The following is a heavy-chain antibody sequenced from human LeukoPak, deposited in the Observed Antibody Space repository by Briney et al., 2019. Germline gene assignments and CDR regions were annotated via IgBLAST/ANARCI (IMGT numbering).Heavy chain of an antibody. D-gene: IGHD1-26*01. J-gene: IGHJ4*02. V-gene: IGHV3-23*01. CDR1: GLSFGVYA. CDR2: FGGSGGGP. CDR3: AKARGATVNDPADY. Sequence: GGSIGFSFGACGLSFGVYAIYLVRQALSKGLEWVSSFGGSGGGPWHAASVKGRFSISRDNSKNTLYLQMSSLSDEDTALYYCAKARGATVNDPADYWGQGILVTVSS.